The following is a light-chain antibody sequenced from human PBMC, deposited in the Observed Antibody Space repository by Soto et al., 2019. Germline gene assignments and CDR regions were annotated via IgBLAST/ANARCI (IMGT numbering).Light chain of an antibody. CDR3: SSYTSSSTYV. J-gene: IGLJ1*01. V-gene: IGLV2-14*01. CDR2: EVT. CDR1: SSDVGGYNY. Sequence: ALTQPTSVSGSPGQSITISCTGTSSDVGGYNYVSWYQQHPGKAPELMIYEVTNRPSGVSNRFSGSKSGNTASLTISGLQAEDEADYYCSSYTSSSTYVFGTGTKVTVL.